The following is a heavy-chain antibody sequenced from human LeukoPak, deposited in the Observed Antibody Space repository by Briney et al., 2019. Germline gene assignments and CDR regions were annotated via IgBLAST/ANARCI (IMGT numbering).Heavy chain of an antibody. CDR3: ARVVPTRTYYYYYGMDV. CDR1: GFTFSSYA. J-gene: IGHJ6*02. V-gene: IGHV3-30-3*01. D-gene: IGHD2-2*01. CDR2: ISYDGSNK. Sequence: GGSLRLSCAASGFTFSSYAMHWVRQAPGKGLEWVAVISYDGSNKYYADSVKGRFTISRDNSKNTLYLQMNSLRAEDTAVYYCARVVPTRTYYYYYGMDVWGQGTTVTVSS.